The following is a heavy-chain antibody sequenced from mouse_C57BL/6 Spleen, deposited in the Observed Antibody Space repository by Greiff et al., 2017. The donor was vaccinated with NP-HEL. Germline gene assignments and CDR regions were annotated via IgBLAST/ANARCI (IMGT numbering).Heavy chain of an antibody. V-gene: IGHV3-6*01. CDR3: ARDDYDGGGFDY. Sequence: EVQLQESGPGLVKPSQSLSLTCSVTGYSITSGYYWNWIRQFPGNKLEWMGYISYDGSNNYNPSLKNRISITRDTSKNQFFLKLNSVTTEDTATYYCARDDYDGGGFDYWGQGTTLTVSS. CDR2: ISYDGSN. J-gene: IGHJ2*01. D-gene: IGHD2-4*01. CDR1: GYSITSGYY.